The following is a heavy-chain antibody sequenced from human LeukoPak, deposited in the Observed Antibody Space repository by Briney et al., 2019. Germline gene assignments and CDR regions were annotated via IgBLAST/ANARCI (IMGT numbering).Heavy chain of an antibody. Sequence: SVKVSCKASGYTFMHYGIGWVRQAPGQGLEWMGGIIPIFGTANYAQKFQGRVTITTDESTSTAYMELSSLRSEDTAVYYCARGGYCSSTSCYLSDYYYYYMDVWGKGTTVTVSS. CDR2: IIPIFGTA. J-gene: IGHJ6*03. V-gene: IGHV1-69*05. CDR3: ARGGYCSSTSCYLSDYYYYYMDV. D-gene: IGHD2-2*01. CDR1: GYTFMHYG.